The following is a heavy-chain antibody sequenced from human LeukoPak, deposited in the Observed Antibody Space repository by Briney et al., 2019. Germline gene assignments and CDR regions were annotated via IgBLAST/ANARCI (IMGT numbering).Heavy chain of an antibody. CDR1: GFTFSSYW. CDR3: ARGQYYGMDV. J-gene: IGHJ6*02. CDR2: INSDGSST. Sequence: GGSLRLSCAVSGFTFSSYWMHWVRQAPGKGLVWVSRINSDGSSTSDADSVKGRFTLSRDNAKSTLYLQMTSLRAEDTAVYYCARGQYYGMDVWGQGTTVTVSS. V-gene: IGHV3-74*01.